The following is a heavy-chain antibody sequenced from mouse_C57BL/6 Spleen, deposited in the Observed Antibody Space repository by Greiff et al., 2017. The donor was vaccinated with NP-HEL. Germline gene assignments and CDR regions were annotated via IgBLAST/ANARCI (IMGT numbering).Heavy chain of an antibody. D-gene: IGHD3-2*02. Sequence: QVQLKQPGAELVMPGASVKLSCKASGYTFTSYWMHWVKQRPGQGLEWIGEIDPSDSYTNYNQKFKGKSTLTVDKSSSTAYMQLSSLTSEDSAVYYCARSEDSSGYYAMDYWGQGTSVTVSS. J-gene: IGHJ4*01. V-gene: IGHV1-69*01. CDR2: IDPSDSYT. CDR1: GYTFTSYW. CDR3: ARSEDSSGYYAMDY.